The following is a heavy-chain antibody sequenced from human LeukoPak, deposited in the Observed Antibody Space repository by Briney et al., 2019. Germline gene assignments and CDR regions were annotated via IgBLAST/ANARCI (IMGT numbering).Heavy chain of an antibody. V-gene: IGHV1-18*01. CDR3: ARDLRGTTSPYYYNYMDV. CDR2: ISAYNGNT. Sequence: ASVKVSCKASGYTFTSYGISWVRPAPGQGLEWMGWISAYNGNTNYAQKLQGRLTMTTDTSTSTAYMELRSLRSDDTAVYYCARDLRGTTSPYYYNYMDVWGKGTTVTVSS. D-gene: IGHD1-7*01. CDR1: GYTFTSYG. J-gene: IGHJ6*03.